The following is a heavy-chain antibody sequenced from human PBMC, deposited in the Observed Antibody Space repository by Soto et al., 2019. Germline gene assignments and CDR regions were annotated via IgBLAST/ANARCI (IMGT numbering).Heavy chain of an antibody. CDR3: ARGGLAARKGRLFDP. CDR2: IHYSGST. D-gene: IGHD6-6*01. CDR1: GDSISNYY. J-gene: IGHJ5*02. V-gene: IGHV4-59*01. Sequence: SETLSLTCTVSGDSISNYYWGWIRQPPGKGLEWIGYIHYSGSTNYNPSLKSRVTISIDTPKNQFSLKVKSVTAADTAMYYCARGGLAARKGRLFDPWGQGTLVTVSS.